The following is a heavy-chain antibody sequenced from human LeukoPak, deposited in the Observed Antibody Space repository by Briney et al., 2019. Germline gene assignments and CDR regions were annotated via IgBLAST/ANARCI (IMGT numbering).Heavy chain of an antibody. J-gene: IGHJ5*02. V-gene: IGHV3-53*01. CDR3: ARDYGNYPYPEVTLDL. CDR2: IYSGGST. CDR1: GFTVSSNY. D-gene: IGHD4-11*01. Sequence: GGSLRLSCAASGFTVSSNYMSWVRQAPGKGLEWVSVIYSGGSTYYADSVKGRFTISRDNSKNTLYLQMNSLRAEDTAVYYCARDYGNYPYPEVTLDLWGQGTLVTVSS.